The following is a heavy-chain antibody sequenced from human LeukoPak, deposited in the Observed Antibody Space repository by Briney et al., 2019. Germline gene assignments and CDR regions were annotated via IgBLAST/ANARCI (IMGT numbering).Heavy chain of an antibody. CDR1: GFTFSSNA. V-gene: IGHV3-23*01. CDR3: AREPRYFDWLNYYYMDV. Sequence: GGSLRLSCVASGFTFSSNAMSWVRQAPGMGPDWVSSITFSGSSTDYADSVKGRFTISRDNAKNSLYLQMNSLRAEDTAVYYCAREPRYFDWLNYYYMDVWGKGTTVTVSS. CDR2: ITFSGSST. D-gene: IGHD3-9*01. J-gene: IGHJ6*03.